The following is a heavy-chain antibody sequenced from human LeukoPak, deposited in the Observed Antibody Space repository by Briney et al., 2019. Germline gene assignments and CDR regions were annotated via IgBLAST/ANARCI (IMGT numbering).Heavy chain of an antibody. V-gene: IGHV3-30*02. CDR2: IRYDGSNK. J-gene: IGHJ4*02. Sequence: GGSLRLSCAASGFTFSSYGMHGVRQAPGKGREGVAFIRYDGSNKYYADSVKGRFTISRDNSKNTLYLQMNSLRAEDTAVYYCAKGLRYFDWLLHWGQGTLVTVSS. D-gene: IGHD3-9*01. CDR3: AKGLRYFDWLLH. CDR1: GFTFSSYG.